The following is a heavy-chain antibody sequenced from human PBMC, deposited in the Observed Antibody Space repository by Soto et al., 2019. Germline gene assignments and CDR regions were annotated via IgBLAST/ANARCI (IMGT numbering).Heavy chain of an antibody. CDR3: AAVAYYDFWSGFYGMDV. CDR2: IVVGSGNT. CDR1: GFTFTSSA. V-gene: IGHV1-58*01. D-gene: IGHD3-3*01. J-gene: IGHJ6*02. Sequence: SVKVSCKASGFTFTSSAVQWVRQARGQRLEWIGWIVVGSGNTNYAQKFQERVTITRDMSTSTAYMELSSLRSEDTAVYYCAAVAYYDFWSGFYGMDVWGQGTTVTVSS.